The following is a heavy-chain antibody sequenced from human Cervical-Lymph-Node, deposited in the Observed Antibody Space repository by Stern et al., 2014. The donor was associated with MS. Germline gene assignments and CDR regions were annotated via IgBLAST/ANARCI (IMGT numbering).Heavy chain of an antibody. V-gene: IGHV1-2*02. Sequence: QVQLVQSGAEVKEPGASVRVSCKASGYTFNDYYMHWVRQAPGQGLEWLGWINPHNGDTNLARKFQGRVTMTRATSISTAYMHLTRLRSDDTAVYYCARDQGISDTFDIWGQGTMVTVSS. CDR3: ARDQGISDTFDI. CDR1: GYTFNDYY. CDR2: INPHNGDT. D-gene: IGHD3-10*01. J-gene: IGHJ3*02.